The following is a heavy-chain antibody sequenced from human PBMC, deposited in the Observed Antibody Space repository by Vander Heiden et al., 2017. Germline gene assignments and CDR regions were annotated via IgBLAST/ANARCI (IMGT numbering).Heavy chain of an antibody. CDR1: RGSISSYF. V-gene: IGHV4-59*01. CDR3: VRDRFVAVPTAAQHYYGMDV. Sequence: QLQLQESGPGLVKPSETLSLTCSVSRGSISSYFWSWIRQPPGKGLEWIGYIDNSGSTDYNPSLKSRVTISRDTSKNQVSLKLNAVTAADTAVYYCVRDRFVAVPTAAQHYYGMDVWGQGTTVTVSS. CDR2: IDNSGST. J-gene: IGHJ6*02. D-gene: IGHD2-2*01.